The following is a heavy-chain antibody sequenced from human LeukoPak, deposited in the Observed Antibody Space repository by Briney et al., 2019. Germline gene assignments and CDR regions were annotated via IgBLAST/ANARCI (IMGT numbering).Heavy chain of an antibody. CDR1: GGSISSGGYY. D-gene: IGHD4-17*01. J-gene: IGHJ5*02. CDR2: IYYSGST. Sequence: SQTLSLTCTVSGGSISSGGYYWSWIRQHPGKGLEWIGYIYYSGSTYYNPSLKRRVTISVDTSKNQFSLKLSSVTAADTAVYYCARDRDYGDYEWFDPWGQGTLVTVSS. V-gene: IGHV4-31*03. CDR3: ARDRDYGDYEWFDP.